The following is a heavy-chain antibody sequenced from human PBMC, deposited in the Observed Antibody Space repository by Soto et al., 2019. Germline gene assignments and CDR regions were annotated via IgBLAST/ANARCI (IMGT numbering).Heavy chain of an antibody. CDR1: GGSISSGGYY. V-gene: IGHV4-31*03. CDR2: IYYNGST. CDR3: ARVRYNWNGFDP. D-gene: IGHD1-20*01. Sequence: QVQLQESGPGLVKPSQTLSLTCTVSGGSISSGGYYWSWIRQHPAKGLVWIGYIYYNGSTYYNPSLKRRVTITVDTAKNQFSLKLSSVTAADTAVYYCARVRYNWNGFDPWGQGTLVTVSS. J-gene: IGHJ5*02.